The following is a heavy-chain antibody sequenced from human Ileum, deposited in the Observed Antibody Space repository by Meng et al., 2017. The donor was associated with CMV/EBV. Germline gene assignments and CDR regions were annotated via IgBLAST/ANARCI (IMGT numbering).Heavy chain of an antibody. CDR1: DSVSSNSVA. CDR2: TYYRSKWYT. D-gene: IGHD1-7*01. CDR3: ARSFAGNTPPFDY. V-gene: IGHV6-1*01. Sequence: DSVSSNSVAWNWIRQSPSRGLEWLGRTYYRSKWYTEYAVSVESRIIINADTSKNQFSLQMNSVIPEDTAVYYCARSFAGNTPPFDYWGQGTLVTVSS. J-gene: IGHJ4*02.